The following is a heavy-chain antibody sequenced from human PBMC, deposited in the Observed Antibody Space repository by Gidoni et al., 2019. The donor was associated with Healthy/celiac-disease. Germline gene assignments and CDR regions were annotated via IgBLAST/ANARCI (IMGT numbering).Heavy chain of an antibody. J-gene: IGHJ4*02. CDR1: GGSFSGYY. Sequence: QVQLQQWGAGLLKPSETLSLNCAVHGGSFSGYYWSWIRQPPGKGLGWIGEINHSGSTNYNPSLKSRVTISLDTSKNQFSLKLSSVTDADTAVYYCASYCSGGSCYAGPARWGQGTLVTVSS. CDR3: ASYCSGGSCYAGPAR. V-gene: IGHV4-34*01. D-gene: IGHD2-15*01. CDR2: INHSGST.